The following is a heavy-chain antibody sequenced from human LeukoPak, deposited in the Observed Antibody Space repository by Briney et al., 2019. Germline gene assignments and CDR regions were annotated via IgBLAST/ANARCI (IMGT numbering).Heavy chain of an antibody. D-gene: IGHD1-26*01. V-gene: IGHV1-69*05. CDR1: GGTFSSYA. CDR3: AREEWEPPVAFDI. Sequence: SVKVSCKASGGTFSSYAISWVRQAPGQGLEWMGRIIPIFGTANYAQKFQGRVTITTDESTSTACMELSSRRSEDTAVYYCAREEWEPPVAFDIWGQGTMVTVSS. CDR2: IIPIFGTA. J-gene: IGHJ3*02.